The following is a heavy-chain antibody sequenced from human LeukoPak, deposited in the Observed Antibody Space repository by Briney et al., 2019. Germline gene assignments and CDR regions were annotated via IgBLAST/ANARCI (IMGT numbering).Heavy chain of an antibody. Sequence: GGSLRLSCEVSGFTFSRNGMHWVRQAPGKGLEWVAFISYDASNKYYADSVKGRFTISRDNSKNTLYVQMNSLRPEDTAVYYCAKGARGDTVTSIVGLNWFDPWGQGTLVTVSS. CDR2: ISYDASNK. D-gene: IGHD4-17*01. J-gene: IGHJ5*02. CDR3: AKGARGDTVTSIVGLNWFDP. CDR1: GFTFSRNG. V-gene: IGHV3-30*02.